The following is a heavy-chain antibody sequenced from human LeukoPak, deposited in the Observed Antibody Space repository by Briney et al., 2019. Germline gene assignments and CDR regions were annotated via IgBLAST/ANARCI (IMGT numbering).Heavy chain of an antibody. CDR1: GFTFSSYA. D-gene: IGHD3-3*01. CDR3: AKTEIRFLEWLSFDY. Sequence: GVSLRLSCAASGFTFSSYAMSWVRQAPGKGLDGVSAISGSGGSTYYADSVKGLFTIYRDNSKNTLYLQMNSLRAEDTAVYYCAKTEIRFLEWLSFDYWDPATLVTVSS. J-gene: IGHJ4*02. V-gene: IGHV3-23*01. CDR2: ISGSGGST.